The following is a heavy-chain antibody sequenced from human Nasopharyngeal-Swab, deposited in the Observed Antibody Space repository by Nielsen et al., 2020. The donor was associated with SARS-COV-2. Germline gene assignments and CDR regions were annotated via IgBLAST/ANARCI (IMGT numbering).Heavy chain of an antibody. CDR2: INSDGSST. V-gene: IGHV3-74*01. J-gene: IGHJ4*02. Sequence: WIRQPPGKGLVWVSRINSDGSSTSYADSVKGRFTISRDNAKNTLYLQMNSLRAEDTAVYYCARESYDSSGYHYYYFDYWGQGTLVTVSS. CDR3: ARESYDSSGYHYYYFDY. D-gene: IGHD3-22*01.